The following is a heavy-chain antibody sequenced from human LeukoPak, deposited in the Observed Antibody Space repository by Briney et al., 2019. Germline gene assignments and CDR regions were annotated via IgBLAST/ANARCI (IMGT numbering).Heavy chain of an antibody. CDR2: VYTSGST. V-gene: IGHV4-4*07. CDR1: GGSISSYF. D-gene: IGHD3-10*01. CDR3: ARAPFFMVRGVDYYYYGMDV. J-gene: IGHJ6*02. Sequence: ASETLSFTCTGSGGSISSYFWSWIRQPAGKGLEWIGRVYTSGSTNYNPSLKSRATMSVDTSKNQFSLKLSSVTAADTAVYYCARAPFFMVRGVDYYYYGMDVWGQGTTVTVSS.